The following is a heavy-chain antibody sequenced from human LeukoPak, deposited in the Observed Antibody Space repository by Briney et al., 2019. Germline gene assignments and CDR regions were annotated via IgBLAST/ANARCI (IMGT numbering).Heavy chain of an antibody. D-gene: IGHD4-17*01. CDR2: INPNSGGT. CDR3: ASRVSGDSSTYVEYFQH. J-gene: IGHJ1*01. Sequence: ASVKVSCKTSGYTFTDYFVHWVRQAPGQGLEWMGWINPNSGGTNYAQKFQGRVTMTRDTSITTAYMDLSGLESDDTAAYYCASRVSGDSSTYVEYFQHWGQGTLVTASS. V-gene: IGHV1-2*02. CDR1: GYTFTDYF.